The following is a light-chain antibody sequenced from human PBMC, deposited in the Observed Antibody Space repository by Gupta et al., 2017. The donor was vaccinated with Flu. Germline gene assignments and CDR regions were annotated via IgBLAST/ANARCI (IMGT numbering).Light chain of an antibody. V-gene: IGKV1-8*01. J-gene: IGKJ4*01. CDR1: QDISGF. Sequence: PSSLSASIGDRVTITCRASQDISGFLAWYQQKPGRAPKFLIYAGSTLQSGVPSRFSGSRSGTDFSLIISGLQSEDFATYYCHQYFSFPRTFGGGTKVEIK. CDR3: HQYFSFPRT. CDR2: AGS.